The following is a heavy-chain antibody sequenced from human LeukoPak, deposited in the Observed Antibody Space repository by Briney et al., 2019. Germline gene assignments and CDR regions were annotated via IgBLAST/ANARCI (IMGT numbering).Heavy chain of an antibody. J-gene: IGHJ4*02. CDR3: ARLGSYFDY. CDR2: IYYSGTD. Sequence: SETLSFTCTVSGDSLTSYYWSWIPQPPGKGLQWIGYIYYSGTDNYHHSLKSRVTISVATTKNQFSLNLSSVTAADTAVYYCARLGSYFDYWGQGTLVTVSS. V-gene: IGHV4-59*08. CDR1: GDSLTSYY.